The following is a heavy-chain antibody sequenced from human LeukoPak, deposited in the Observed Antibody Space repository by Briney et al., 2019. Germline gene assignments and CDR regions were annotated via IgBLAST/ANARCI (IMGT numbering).Heavy chain of an antibody. J-gene: IGHJ4*02. Sequence: PGGSLRLSCAASGFTFSSYVMNWVRQAPGKGLEWVSYISTTTSTIYYADSVKGRFTISRGNAKNSLYLQMNSLRDEDTAVYYCARNHFEDYWGQGTLVTVSS. D-gene: IGHD3-9*01. V-gene: IGHV3-48*02. CDR2: ISTTTSTI. CDR3: ARNHFEDY. CDR1: GFTFSSYV.